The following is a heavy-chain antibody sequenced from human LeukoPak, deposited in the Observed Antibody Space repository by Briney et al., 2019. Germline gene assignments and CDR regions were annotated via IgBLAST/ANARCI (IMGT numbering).Heavy chain of an antibody. CDR3: AREGIYDSSGYYYFDY. CDR2: IYHSGST. D-gene: IGHD3-22*01. J-gene: IGHJ4*02. CDR1: GGSISSSNW. Sequence: SGTLFLTCAVSGGSISSSNWWSWVRQPPGKGLEWIGEIYHSGSTNYNPSLKSRVTVSVDKSKNQFSLKLSSVTAADTAVYYCAREGIYDSSGYYYFDYWGQGTLVTVSS. V-gene: IGHV4-4*02.